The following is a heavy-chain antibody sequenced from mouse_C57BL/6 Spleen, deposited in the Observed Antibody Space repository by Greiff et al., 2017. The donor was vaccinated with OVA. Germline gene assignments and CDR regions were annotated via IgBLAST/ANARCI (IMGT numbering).Heavy chain of an antibody. CDR2: IDPSDSYT. CDR1: GYTFTSYW. D-gene: IGHD1-1*01. Sequence: QVQLQQPGAELVMPGASVKLSCKASGYTFTSYWMHWVKQRPGQGLEWIGEIDPSDSYTNYNQKFKGKSTLTVDKSSSTAYMQLSSLTAEDSAVYYCARGRYYGSITGYFDVWGTGTTVTVSS. J-gene: IGHJ1*03. CDR3: ARGRYYGSITGYFDV. V-gene: IGHV1-69*01.